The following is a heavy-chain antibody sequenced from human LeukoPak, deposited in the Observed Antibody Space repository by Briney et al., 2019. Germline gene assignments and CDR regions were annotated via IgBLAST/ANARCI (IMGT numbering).Heavy chain of an antibody. D-gene: IGHD3-10*01. CDR1: GYTLTELS. CDR2: FDPEDGET. CDR3: ATGGLWFGELFFDY. V-gene: IGHV1-24*01. Sequence: ASVKVSCKVSGYTLTELSMHWVRQAPGKGPEWMGGFDPEDGETIYAQKFQGRVTMTEDTSTDTAYMELSSLRSEDTAVYYCATGGLWFGELFFDYWGQGTLVTVSS. J-gene: IGHJ4*02.